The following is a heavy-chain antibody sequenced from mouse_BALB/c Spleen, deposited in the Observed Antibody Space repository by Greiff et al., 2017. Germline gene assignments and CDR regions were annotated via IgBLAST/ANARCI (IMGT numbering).Heavy chain of an antibody. CDR3: ARVGYYGSSYGFAY. CDR1: GFTFTDYY. D-gene: IGHD1-1*01. Sequence: EVKLVESGGGLVQPGGSLRLSCATSGFTFTDYYMSWVRQPPGKALEWLGFIRNKANGYTTEYSASVKGRFTISRDNSQSILYLQMNTLRAEDSATYYCARVGYYGSSYGFAYWGQGTLVTVSA. CDR2: IRNKANGYTT. J-gene: IGHJ3*01. V-gene: IGHV7-3*02.